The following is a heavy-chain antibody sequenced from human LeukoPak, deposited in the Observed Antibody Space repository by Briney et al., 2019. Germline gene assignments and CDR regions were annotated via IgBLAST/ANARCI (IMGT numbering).Heavy chain of an antibody. D-gene: IGHD3-10*01. CDR3: ARDIYGSGPPVGDAIDY. CDR2: ISSSGSNI. Sequence: GGSLRLSCAASGFTFSDYYMSWIRQAPGKGLEWVSYISSSGSNIYYADSVKGRFTISRDNAKNSLYLQVNSLRAEDTAVYYCARDIYGSGPPVGDAIDYWGQGTLVTVSS. J-gene: IGHJ4*02. CDR1: GFTFSDYY. V-gene: IGHV3-11*04.